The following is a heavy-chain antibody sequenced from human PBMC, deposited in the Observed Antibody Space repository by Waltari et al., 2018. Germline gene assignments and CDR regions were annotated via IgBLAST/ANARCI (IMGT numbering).Heavy chain of an antibody. CDR2: IIPIFGTA. J-gene: IGHJ4*02. CDR3: ARGAQLLTGTTWYFDY. Sequence: QVQLVQSGAEVKKPGSSVKVSCKAYGGTFSSYAISWVRQDPGQGFELMGVIIPIFGTANYAQKFQGRVTITADESTSTAYMELSSLRSEDTAVYYCARGAQLLTGTTWYFDYWGQGTLVTVSS. D-gene: IGHD1-7*01. V-gene: IGHV1-69*01. CDR1: GGTFSSYA.